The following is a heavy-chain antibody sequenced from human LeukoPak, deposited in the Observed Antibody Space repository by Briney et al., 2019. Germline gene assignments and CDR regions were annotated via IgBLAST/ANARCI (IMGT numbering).Heavy chain of an antibody. CDR3: AKDYYGSGSRGYFDY. V-gene: IGHV3-23*01. D-gene: IGHD3-10*01. CDR2: ISGSGGST. CDR1: GFTFSSYA. J-gene: IGHJ4*02. Sequence: GGSLRLSCAASGFTFSSYAMSWVRQAPGKGLEWVSAISGSGGSTYYADSVRGRFTISRDNSKNTLYLQMNSLRAEDTAVYYCAKDYYGSGSRGYFDYWGQGTLVTVSS.